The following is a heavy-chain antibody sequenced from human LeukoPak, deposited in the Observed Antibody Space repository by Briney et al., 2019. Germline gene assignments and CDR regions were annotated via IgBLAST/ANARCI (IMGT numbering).Heavy chain of an antibody. Sequence: GGSLRLSCTASGFTFSDYYMSWIRQAPGKGLEWVSYISSSGSTIYYADSVKGRFTISRDNAKNSLYLQMNSLRAEDTAVYYCARGRHYAVALLYYFDYWGQGTLVTVSS. CDR2: ISSSGSTI. J-gene: IGHJ4*02. D-gene: IGHD2/OR15-2a*01. V-gene: IGHV3-11*01. CDR1: GFTFSDYY. CDR3: ARGRHYAVALLYYFDY.